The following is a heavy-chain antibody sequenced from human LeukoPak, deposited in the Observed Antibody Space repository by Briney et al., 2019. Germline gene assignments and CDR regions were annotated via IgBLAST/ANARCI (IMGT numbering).Heavy chain of an antibody. CDR2: ISNSGSST. V-gene: IGHV3-23*01. Sequence: PGGSLRLSCAASGFTFSSYPMSWVRQAPGKGPEWVSAISNSGSSTYFADSVKGRFSISRDNSKNTVYLQLNSLGAEDTAVYYCTKVMGLATYFYYMDVWGKGTTVTVSS. J-gene: IGHJ6*03. CDR3: TKVMGLATYFYYMDV. D-gene: IGHD2/OR15-2a*01. CDR1: GFTFSSYP.